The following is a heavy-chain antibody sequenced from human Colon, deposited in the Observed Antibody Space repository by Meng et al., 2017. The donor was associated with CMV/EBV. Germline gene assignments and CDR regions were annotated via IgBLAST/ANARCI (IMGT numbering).Heavy chain of an antibody. Sequence: SCVTSGFMFRNYAISWVRQAPGKGLEWVSAITGSGDTTFYADSVRGRFTISRDNSQNTVYLHMTSLRADDTATYYCLRDPLLLPRRYWGQGTLVTVSS. J-gene: IGHJ4*02. V-gene: IGHV3-23*01. D-gene: IGHD3-3*01. CDR3: LRDPLLLPRRY. CDR1: GFMFRNYA. CDR2: ITGSGDTT.